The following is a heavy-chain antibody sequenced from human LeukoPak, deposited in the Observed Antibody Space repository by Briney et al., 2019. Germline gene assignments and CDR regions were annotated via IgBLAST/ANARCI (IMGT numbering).Heavy chain of an antibody. CDR1: GFTFGDYA. J-gene: IGHJ4*02. CDR2: IQAKAYGGAT. V-gene: IGHV3-49*04. Sequence: GGSLRLSCSTSGFTFGDYAMSWVRQAPGKGLEWVGFIQAKAYGGATKYAAPVNGRFSIWRDDSQSIANLQMNDLKTEDTAVYYCTRAPHPRCSSSGCYLDSWGQGTLVTVSS. CDR3: TRAPHPRCSSSGCYLDS. D-gene: IGHD2-2*01.